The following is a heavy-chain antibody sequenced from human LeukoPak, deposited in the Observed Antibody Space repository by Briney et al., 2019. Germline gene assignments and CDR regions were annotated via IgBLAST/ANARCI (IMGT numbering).Heavy chain of an antibody. V-gene: IGHV3-21*01. D-gene: IGHD5-24*01. J-gene: IGHJ3*02. CDR3: ARDVPVEMATDLGAFHI. CDR2: ISSSSSYI. Sequence: GGSLRLSCAASGFTFSSYSMNWVRQAPGKGLEWVSSISSSSSYIYYADSVKGRFTISRDNAKNSLYLQMNSLRAEDTAVYYCARDVPVEMATDLGAFHIWGQRTMLTVSS. CDR1: GFTFSSYS.